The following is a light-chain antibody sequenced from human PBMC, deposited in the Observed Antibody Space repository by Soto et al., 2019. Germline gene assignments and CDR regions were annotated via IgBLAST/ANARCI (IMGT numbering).Light chain of an antibody. CDR3: EQRSKWPPIT. CDR1: QSVSSY. J-gene: IGKJ5*01. CDR2: DAS. V-gene: IGKV3-11*01. Sequence: EIVLTQSPATLSLSPGERASLSCRASQSVSSYLAWYQQKPGQAPRLLIYDASNRATGIPARFSGSGSGTDLTLTISSLEPEDFAVYYCEQRSKWPPITFGQGKRLEIK.